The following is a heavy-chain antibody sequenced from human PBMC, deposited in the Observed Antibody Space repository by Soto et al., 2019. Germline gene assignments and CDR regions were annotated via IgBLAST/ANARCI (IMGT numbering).Heavy chain of an antibody. V-gene: IGHV4-30-4*01. CDR1: GGSISSGDYY. J-gene: IGHJ4*02. CDR3: ARGIAAAGTNFDY. D-gene: IGHD6-13*01. Sequence: SETLSLTCTVSGGSISSGDYYWSWIRQPPGKGLEWIGYIYYGGSTYYNPSLKSRVTISVDTSKNQFSLKLSSVTAADTAVYYCARGIAAAGTNFDYWGQGTLVTVSS. CDR2: IYYGGST.